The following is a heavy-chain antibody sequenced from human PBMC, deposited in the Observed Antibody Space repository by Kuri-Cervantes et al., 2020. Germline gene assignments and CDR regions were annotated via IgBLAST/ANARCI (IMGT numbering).Heavy chain of an antibody. CDR2: ISYDGSNK. V-gene: IGHV3-30-3*01. CDR1: GFTASSYA. CDR3: ARRGLGYCSSTSCDYFDY. J-gene: IGHJ4*02. D-gene: IGHD2-2*01. Sequence: GGSLRLSCAASGFTASSYAMHWVRQAPGKGLEWVAVISYDGSNKYYADSVKGRFTISRDNSKNTLYLQMNRLRAEDTAVYYCARRGLGYCSSTSCDYFDYWGQGTLVTVSS.